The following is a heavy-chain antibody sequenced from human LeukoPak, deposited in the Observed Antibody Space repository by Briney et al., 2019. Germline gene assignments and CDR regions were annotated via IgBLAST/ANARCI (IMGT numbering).Heavy chain of an antibody. CDR2: IYYSGST. CDR1: GGSISSYY. J-gene: IGHJ4*02. D-gene: IGHD3-22*01. CDR3: ARQVYDSSGYRLDY. V-gene: IGHV4-59*08. Sequence: SETLSLTCTVSGGSISSYYWSWIRQPPGKGLEWIGYIYYSGSTNYNPSLKSRVTISVDTSKNQFSLKLSSVTAADTAVYYCARQVYDSSGYRLDYWGQGTLVTVSS.